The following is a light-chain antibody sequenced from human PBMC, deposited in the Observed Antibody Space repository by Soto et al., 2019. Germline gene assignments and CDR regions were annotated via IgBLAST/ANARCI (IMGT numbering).Light chain of an antibody. CDR2: LGS. J-gene: IGKJ4*01. V-gene: IGKV2-28*01. Sequence: DIVMTQSPLSLPVTPGEPASISCRSSQSLLHSNGYNYLDWYLQKPGQSPQLLIYLGSYRASGVPDRFSGSGSGTDFTLKISRVEAEDVGVYYCMQALQKSTFGGGTKVEIK. CDR1: QSLLHSNGYNY. CDR3: MQALQKST.